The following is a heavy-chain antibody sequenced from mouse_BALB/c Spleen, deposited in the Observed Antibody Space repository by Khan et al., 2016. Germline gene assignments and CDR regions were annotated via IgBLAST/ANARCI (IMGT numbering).Heavy chain of an antibody. CDR1: GYTFTNYG. CDR3: ARTGDYPYYAMDY. J-gene: IGHJ4*01. V-gene: IGHV9-3*02. D-gene: IGHD2-13*01. CDR2: INTNTGEP. Sequence: QIQLVQSGPELKKPGETVKISCKASGYTFTNYGMNWVKQAPGKGLKWMGWINTNTGEPTYAEEFKGRFDFSLETSASPAYLQINNLKNEDTATDFCARTGDYPYYAMDYWGQGTSVTGSS.